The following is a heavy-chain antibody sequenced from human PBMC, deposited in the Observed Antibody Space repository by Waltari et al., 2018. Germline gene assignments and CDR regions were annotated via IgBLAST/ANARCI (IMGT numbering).Heavy chain of an antibody. CDR3: ARGLRYYGSGSYGY. CDR1: GGSFRGYY. V-gene: IGHV4-34*01. J-gene: IGHJ4*02. CDR2: INHRGST. D-gene: IGHD3-10*01. Sequence: QVQLQQWGAGLLKPSETLSLTCAVYGGSFRGYYWVWIRPPPGKGLEWIGEINHRGSTNYNPSLKSRVTISVDTSKNQFSLKLSSVTAADTAVYYCARGLRYYGSGSYGYWGQGTLVTVSS.